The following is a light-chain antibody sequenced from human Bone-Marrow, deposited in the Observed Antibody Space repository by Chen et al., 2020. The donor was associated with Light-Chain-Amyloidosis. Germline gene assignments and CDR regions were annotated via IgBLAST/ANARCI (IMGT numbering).Light chain of an antibody. CDR2: EVT. J-gene: IGLJ1*01. Sequence: SALTQPASVSGSPGQSIPISCTGTISDVGGDNHVSWYQQHPDKAPKLMIYEVTNRPSWVPDRFSGSKSDNTASLTISGLQTEDEADYFCSSYTITNTLVFGSGTRVTVL. V-gene: IGLV2-14*01. CDR1: ISDVGGDNH. CDR3: SSYTITNTLV.